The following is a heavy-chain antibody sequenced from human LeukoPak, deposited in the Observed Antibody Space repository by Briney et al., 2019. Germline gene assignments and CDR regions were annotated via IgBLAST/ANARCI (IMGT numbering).Heavy chain of an antibody. D-gene: IGHD3-22*01. J-gene: IGHJ4*02. CDR3: AKLISGYYSPFDY. CDR1: GFTFSSYA. Sequence: QTGGSLRLSCAASGFTFSSYAMSWVRQAPGKGLEWVSAISGSGGSTYYADSVKGRFTISRDNSKNTLYLQMNSLRAEDTAVYYCAKLISGYYSPFDYWGQGTLVTVSS. CDR2: ISGSGGST. V-gene: IGHV3-23*01.